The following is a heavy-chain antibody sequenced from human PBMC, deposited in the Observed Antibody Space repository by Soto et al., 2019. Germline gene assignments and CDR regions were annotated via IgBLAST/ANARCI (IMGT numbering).Heavy chain of an antibody. Sequence: QVQLVESGGAVVQPGKSLRLSCAASGFTFSGYGVNWVRQAPGKGLEWVATISYDETATYYSDYVKGRFTISRDNSKNTLFLQLNSLIAEDTAMDYCAKGSELLVTWYCDYWGWGTLVTVSS. J-gene: IGHJ4*02. D-gene: IGHD6-19*01. CDR1: GFTFSGYG. CDR3: AKGSELLVTWYCDY. V-gene: IGHV3-30*18. CDR2: ISYDETAT.